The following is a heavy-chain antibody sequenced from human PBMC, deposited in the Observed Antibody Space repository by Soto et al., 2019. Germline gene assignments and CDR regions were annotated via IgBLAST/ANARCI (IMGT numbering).Heavy chain of an antibody. CDR2: IDPSDSYT. D-gene: IGHD1-26*01. Sequence: GESLKISCKGSGYSFTSYWISWVRQMPGKGLEWMGRIDPSDSYTNYSPSFQGHVTISADKSISTAYLQWSSLKASDTAMYYWARLPPDQNKWYYYYYGMDVWGQGTTVTVSS. CDR1: GYSFTSYW. CDR3: ARLPPDQNKWYYYYYGMDV. J-gene: IGHJ6*02. V-gene: IGHV5-10-1*01.